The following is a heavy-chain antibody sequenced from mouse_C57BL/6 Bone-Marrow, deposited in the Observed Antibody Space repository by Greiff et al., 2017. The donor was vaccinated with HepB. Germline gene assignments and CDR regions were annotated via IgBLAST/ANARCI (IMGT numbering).Heavy chain of an antibody. CDR1: GYTFTSYG. Sequence: VQLQQSGAELARPGASVKLSCKASGYTFTSYGISWVKQRTGQGLEWIGEIYPRSGNTYYNEKFKGKATLTVDKPSSTAYMQLSSLTSEDSAVYYCARGLSHYFDYWGQGTTLTVSS. V-gene: IGHV1-81*01. CDR3: ARGLSHYFDY. J-gene: IGHJ2*01. D-gene: IGHD6-1*01. CDR2: IYPRSGNT.